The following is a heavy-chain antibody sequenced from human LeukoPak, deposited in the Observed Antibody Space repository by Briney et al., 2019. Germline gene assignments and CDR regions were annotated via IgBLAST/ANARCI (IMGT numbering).Heavy chain of an antibody. J-gene: IGHJ1*01. CDR2: IIPIFGTA. CDR3: ARVGDSSGYEDFQH. D-gene: IGHD3-22*01. CDR1: GGTFSSYA. Sequence: SVKVSCKASGGTFSSYAISWVRQAPGRGLEWMGRIIPIFGTANYAQKFQGRVTITTDESTSTAYMELSSLRSEDTAVYYCARVGDSSGYEDFQHWGQGTLVTVSS. V-gene: IGHV1-69*05.